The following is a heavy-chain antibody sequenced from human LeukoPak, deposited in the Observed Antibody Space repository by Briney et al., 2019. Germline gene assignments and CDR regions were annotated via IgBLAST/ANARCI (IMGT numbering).Heavy chain of an antibody. CDR1: GGSISSSSYY. V-gene: IGHV4-39*01. CDR3: ARHFFPSDSGSFRTPFDY. J-gene: IGHJ4*02. CDR2: IYYSGGT. D-gene: IGHD3-10*01. Sequence: SETLSLTCTVSGGSISSSSYYWGWIRQPPGKGLEWIGSIYYSGGTYYNPSLKSRLTISVDTSKNQLSLKLSSVTAADTAVYYCARHFFPSDSGSFRTPFDYWGQGALVTVSS.